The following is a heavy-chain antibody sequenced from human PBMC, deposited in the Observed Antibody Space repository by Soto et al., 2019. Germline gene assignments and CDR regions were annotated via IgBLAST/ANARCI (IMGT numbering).Heavy chain of an antibody. CDR3: ARATNDILTGRYYFDY. Sequence: SETLSLTCSFSGDSVTSHYLTWIRQSPEKGLEWIGYMHYTGSSHYNPSLKSRLTISVDTSKNQFSLKLSSVTVADTAVYYCARATNDILTGRYYFDYWGQGTLVTVSS. CDR2: MHYTGSS. CDR1: GDSVTSHY. V-gene: IGHV4-59*08. J-gene: IGHJ4*02. D-gene: IGHD3-9*01.